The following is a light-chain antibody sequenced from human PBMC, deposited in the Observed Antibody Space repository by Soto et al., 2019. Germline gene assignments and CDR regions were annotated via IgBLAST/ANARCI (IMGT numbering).Light chain of an antibody. V-gene: IGKV1-17*01. Sequence: DIQMTQSPSSLSASAGDRVTITCRASQGISDALGWYQQKPGQAPKRLIYAASSLQSGVPSRFSGSGSGTEFTLTISSLQSEDFATYYCLQHNSYPHTFGQGTKVDIK. CDR1: QGISDA. CDR2: AAS. CDR3: LQHNSYPHT. J-gene: IGKJ1*01.